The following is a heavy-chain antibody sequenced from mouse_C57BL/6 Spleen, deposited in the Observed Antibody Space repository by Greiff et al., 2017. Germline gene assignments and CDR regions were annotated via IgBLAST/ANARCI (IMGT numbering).Heavy chain of an antibody. CDR1: GYTFTDYY. Sequence: QVQLQQSGAELVRPGASVKLSCKASGYTFTDYYINWVKQRPGQGLEWIARIYPGSGNTYYNEKFKGKATLTAEKSSSTAYMQLSSLTSEDSAVYFCARDYYGSSAMDYWGQGTSVTVSS. CDR3: ARDYYGSSAMDY. D-gene: IGHD1-1*01. CDR2: IYPGSGNT. V-gene: IGHV1-76*01. J-gene: IGHJ4*01.